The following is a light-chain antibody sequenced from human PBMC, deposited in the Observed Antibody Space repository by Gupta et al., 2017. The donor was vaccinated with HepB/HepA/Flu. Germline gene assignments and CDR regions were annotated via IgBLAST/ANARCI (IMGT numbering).Light chain of an antibody. V-gene: IGKV3-15*01. CDR3: QQYNNWLGA. Sequence: EIVMTQSQATLSVSPGERATLSGRASQSVSSNLAWYQQKPGQAPRLLIYGASTRATGIPARFSGSGSGTEFTLTISSLQSEDFAVYYCQQYNNWLGAFGPGTKVDIK. CDR1: QSVSSN. J-gene: IGKJ3*01. CDR2: GAS.